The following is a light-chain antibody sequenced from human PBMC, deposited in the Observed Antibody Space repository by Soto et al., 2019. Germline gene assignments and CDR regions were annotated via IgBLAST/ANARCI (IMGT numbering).Light chain of an antibody. Sequence: SDGLTQPESVSVAPGQTASISCGENNIGSRSVHWYQQKPGQAPVLVVHDDSDRPSGIPERFSGSNPGNTATLTISRVEAGDEADYYCHLLDSTRNPFVFSTGIKVTV. CDR1: NIGSRS. J-gene: IGLJ1*01. CDR3: HLLDSTRNPFV. V-gene: IGLV3-21*02. CDR2: DDS.